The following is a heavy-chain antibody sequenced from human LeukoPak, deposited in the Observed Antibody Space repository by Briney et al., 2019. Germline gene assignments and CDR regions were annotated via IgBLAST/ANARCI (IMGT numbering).Heavy chain of an antibody. Sequence: GGSLRLSCAASGFTFSRYSMNWVRRAPGKGLEWVSYISRSGSTIYYADSVKGRFTISRDNAKNSLYLQMNSLRDEDTAVYYCARDTEHLYFVFDYWGQGTLVTISS. CDR1: GFTFSRYS. CDR2: ISRSGSTI. D-gene: IGHD2-2*02. J-gene: IGHJ4*02. CDR3: ARDTEHLYFVFDY. V-gene: IGHV3-48*02.